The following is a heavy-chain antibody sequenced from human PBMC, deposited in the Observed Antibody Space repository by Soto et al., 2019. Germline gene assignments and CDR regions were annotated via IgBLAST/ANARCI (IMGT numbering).Heavy chain of an antibody. V-gene: IGHV1-18*04. CDR1: GYTFTSYG. CDR2: ISAYNGNT. CDR3: ARDRGRDGYNLDWFDP. J-gene: IGHJ5*02. D-gene: IGHD5-12*01. Sequence: ASVKVSCKASGYTFTSYGISWVRQAPGQGLEWMGWISAYNGNTNYAQKPQGRVTMTTDTSTSTAYMELRSLRSDDTAVYYCARDRGRDGYNLDWFDPWGQGTLVTVSS.